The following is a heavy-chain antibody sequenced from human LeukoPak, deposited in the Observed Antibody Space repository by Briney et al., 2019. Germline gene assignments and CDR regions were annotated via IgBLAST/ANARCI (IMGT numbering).Heavy chain of an antibody. D-gene: IGHD5-18*01. CDR3: ASSITVDTAMPFDY. CDR2: IYPGDSDT. Sequence: GESLQISCKGSGFSFTSYWIGWVRQMPGKGLEWMGIIYPGDSDTRYSPSCQGQVTISADKSISTAYLQWSSLKAPDTAMYYCASSITVDTAMPFDYWGQGTLVTVSS. V-gene: IGHV5-51*01. J-gene: IGHJ4*02. CDR1: GFSFTSYW.